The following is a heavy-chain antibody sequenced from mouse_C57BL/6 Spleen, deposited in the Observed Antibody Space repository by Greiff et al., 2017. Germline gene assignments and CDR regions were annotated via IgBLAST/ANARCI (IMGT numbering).Heavy chain of an antibody. J-gene: IGHJ4*01. V-gene: IGHV5-6*01. CDR1: GFTFSSYG. Sequence: EVKVVESGGDLVKPGGSLKLSCAASGFTFSSYGMSWVRQPPDKRLEWVATISSGGSYTYYPDSVKGRFTISIDNAKNTLYLQMSSLKSEDTAMYYCARHPSTVVATDARDYWGQGTSVTVSS. CDR3: ARHPSTVVATDARDY. CDR2: ISSGGSYT. D-gene: IGHD1-1*01.